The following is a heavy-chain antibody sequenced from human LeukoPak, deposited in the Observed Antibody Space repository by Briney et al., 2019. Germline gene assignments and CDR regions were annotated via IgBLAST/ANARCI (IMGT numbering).Heavy chain of an antibody. D-gene: IGHD3-10*02. Sequence: GGSLRLSCAASGFTFSSYWMSWVRQAPGKGLEWVANIKHYGSEKYYGDSVKGRFTISRDNARNSLYLQMNSLRAEDTAVYYCAKDLHYYVAMDVWGQGTAVTVSS. V-gene: IGHV3-7*01. J-gene: IGHJ6*02. CDR3: AKDLHYYVAMDV. CDR2: IKHYGSEK. CDR1: GFTFSSYW.